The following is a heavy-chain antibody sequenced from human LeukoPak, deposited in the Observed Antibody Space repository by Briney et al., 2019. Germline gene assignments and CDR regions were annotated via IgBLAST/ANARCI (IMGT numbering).Heavy chain of an antibody. CDR3: ARDLGNWFDP. J-gene: IGHJ5*02. Sequence: SETLSLTCTVSGGSVSSSSYYWSWTRQPPGKGLEWIGYIYYSGSTNYNPSLKSRVTISVDTSKNQFSLKLSSVTAADTAVYYCARDLGNWFDPWGQGTLVTVSS. CDR1: GGSVSSSSYY. CDR2: IYYSGST. D-gene: IGHD3-16*01. V-gene: IGHV4-61*01.